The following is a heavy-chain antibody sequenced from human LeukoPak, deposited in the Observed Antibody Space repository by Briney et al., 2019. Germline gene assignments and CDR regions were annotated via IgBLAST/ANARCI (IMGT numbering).Heavy chain of an antibody. Sequence: PSETLSLTCSVSGGSINNYYWGWIRRPPGRGLEYIGHIYYTGKTDYNPSFKSRVTMSVDTSKNQLSLKLHFLTAADTAVYYCARWDCSSGTCYYLDYWGQGTLAIVSS. D-gene: IGHD2-15*01. V-gene: IGHV4-59*01. J-gene: IGHJ4*02. CDR3: ARWDCSSGTCYYLDY. CDR2: IYYTGKT. CDR1: GGSINNYY.